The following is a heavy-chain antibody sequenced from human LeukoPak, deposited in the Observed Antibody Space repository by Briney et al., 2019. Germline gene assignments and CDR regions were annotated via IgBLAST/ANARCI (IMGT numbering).Heavy chain of an antibody. CDR3: TTAGGITIFGVAPY. CDR2: IKSKTDGGTT. J-gene: IGHJ4*02. Sequence: GGSLRLSCTASGFTFSNAWMSWVRQAPGKGLEWVGRIKSKTDGGTTDYAAPVKGRFTISRDDSKNTLYLQMNSLKTEDTAVYYCTTAGGITIFGVAPYWGQGTLVTVSS. V-gene: IGHV3-15*01. D-gene: IGHD3-3*01. CDR1: GFTFSNAW.